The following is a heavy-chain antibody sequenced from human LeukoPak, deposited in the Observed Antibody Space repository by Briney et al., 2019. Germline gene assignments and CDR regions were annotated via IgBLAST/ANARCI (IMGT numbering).Heavy chain of an antibody. CDR3: ARDGDSSGYYYFDY. V-gene: IGHV3-21*01. CDR2: ISSSSSYI. D-gene: IGHD3-22*01. Sequence: GRPLRLSCAASGFIFSSYSMNWVRQAPGKGLEWVSSISSSSSYIYYADSVKGRFTISRDNAKNSLYLQMNSLRAEDTAVYYCARDGDSSGYYYFDYWGQGTLVTVSS. CDR1: GFIFSSYS. J-gene: IGHJ4*02.